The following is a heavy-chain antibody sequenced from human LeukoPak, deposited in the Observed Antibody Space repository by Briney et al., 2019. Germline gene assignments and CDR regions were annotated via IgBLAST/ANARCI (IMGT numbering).Heavy chain of an antibody. J-gene: IGHJ6*03. CDR2: ISGGGGST. CDR3: ARQQQWLGPTDYYYYYYMDV. Sequence: GGSLRLSCAASDFTFSTYGMSWVRQAPGKGLEWVSSISGGGGSTYYADSVKGRFTISRDNSKNTLYLQMNSLRAEDTAVYYCARQQQWLGPTDYYYYYYMDVWGKGTTVTISS. CDR1: DFTFSTYG. D-gene: IGHD6-19*01. V-gene: IGHV3-23*01.